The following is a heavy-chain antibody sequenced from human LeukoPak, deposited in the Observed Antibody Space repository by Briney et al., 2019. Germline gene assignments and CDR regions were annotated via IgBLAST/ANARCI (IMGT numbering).Heavy chain of an antibody. Sequence: PGRSLRLSCTASGFMFSRLGMQWVRQAPGEWLEWVAMIWHDGSVEEYADSVKGRFTISRDNSQNTLYLQMNSLRDDDTAVYYCAKEGYQFRGYLDAWGKGTTVTVSS. CDR3: AKEGYQFRGYLDA. V-gene: IGHV3-33*06. D-gene: IGHD2-2*01. J-gene: IGHJ6*03. CDR2: IWHDGSVE. CDR1: GFMFSRLG.